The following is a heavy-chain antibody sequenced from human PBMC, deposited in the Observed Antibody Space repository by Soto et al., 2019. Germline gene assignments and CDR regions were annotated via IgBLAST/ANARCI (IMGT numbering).Heavy chain of an antibody. D-gene: IGHD5-18*01. CDR3: AREYSYGYYYYYAMDV. CDR2: SYSGGST. V-gene: IGHV3-53*01. J-gene: IGHJ6*02. CDR1: GFTVSSNY. Sequence: EVQLVESGGGLIQPGGSLRLSCAASGFTVSSNYMSWVRQAPGKGLEWVSVSYSGGSTYYADSVKGRFTISRDNSKNTVYLQMNSLRAEDTAVYYCAREYSYGYYYYYAMDVWGQGTTVTVSS.